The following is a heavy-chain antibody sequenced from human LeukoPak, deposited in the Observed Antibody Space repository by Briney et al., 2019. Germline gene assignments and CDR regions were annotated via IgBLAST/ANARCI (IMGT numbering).Heavy chain of an antibody. CDR2: IIPIFGTA. D-gene: IGHD2-2*01. CDR1: GGTFSSYA. CDR3: ASLIVVVPAAIDYYGMDV. Sequence: SVKVSCKASGGTFSSYAISWVRQAPGQGLEWMGGIIPIFGTANYAQKFQGRVTITADKSTSTAYTELSSLRSEDTAVYYCASLIVVVPAAIDYYGMDVWGKGTTVTVSS. V-gene: IGHV1-69*06. J-gene: IGHJ6*04.